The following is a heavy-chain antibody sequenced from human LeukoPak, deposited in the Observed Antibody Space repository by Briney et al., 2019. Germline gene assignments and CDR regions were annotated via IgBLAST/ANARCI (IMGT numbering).Heavy chain of an antibody. CDR1: GGSISSSNYY. D-gene: IGHD1-7*01. CDR3: ARESWTYIAYFDY. CDR2: IYYSGST. Sequence: SETLSLTCTVSGGSISSSNYYWGWIRQPPGKGLEWIGSIYYSGSTYYNPSLKSRVTISVDTSKNQFSLKLSSVTAADTAVYYCARESWTYIAYFDYWGQGTLVTVSS. J-gene: IGHJ4*02. V-gene: IGHV4-39*07.